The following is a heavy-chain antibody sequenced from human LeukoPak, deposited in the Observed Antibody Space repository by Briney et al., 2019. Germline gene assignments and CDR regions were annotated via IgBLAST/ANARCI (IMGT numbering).Heavy chain of an antibody. CDR2: INPNSGDT. J-gene: IGHJ4*02. CDR1: GYTFTGYY. CDR3: ARANPLYCSSTTCLFDY. V-gene: IGHV1-2*02. Sequence: ASVKVSCKASGYTFTGYYMHWVRPATGQGFEWMGWINPNSGDTNYSQKFQGRVTMTRDTSISTAHMELSRLRSDDTAVYYCARANPLYCSSTTCLFDYWGQGTLVTVSS. D-gene: IGHD2-2*01.